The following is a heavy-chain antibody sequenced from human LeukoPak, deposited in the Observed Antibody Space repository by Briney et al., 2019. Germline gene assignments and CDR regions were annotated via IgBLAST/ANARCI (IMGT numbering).Heavy chain of an antibody. J-gene: IGHJ4*02. CDR3: ARDPWGFDF. CDR2: MTYDGSNK. V-gene: IGHV3-30*04. Sequence: GGSLRLSCAASGFTFSNFAMHWVRQAPGKGLEWVAMMTYDGSNKYTDSVKGRFTISRDNSKNMVDLYMSNLKIEDTAVYYCARDPWGFDFWGQGTLVTVSS. CDR1: GFTFSNFA. D-gene: IGHD7-27*01.